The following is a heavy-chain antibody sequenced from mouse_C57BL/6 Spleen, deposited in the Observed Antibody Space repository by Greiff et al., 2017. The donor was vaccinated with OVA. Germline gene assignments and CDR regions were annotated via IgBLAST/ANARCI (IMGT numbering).Heavy chain of an antibody. CDR1: GYTFTNYW. CDR2: IYPGGGYT. D-gene: IGHD2-5*01. V-gene: IGHV1-63*01. J-gene: IGHJ4*01. CDR3: AAGAYYSKGHYAMDY. Sequence: QVQLKQSGAELVRPGTSVKMSCKASGYTFTNYWIGWAKQRPGHGLEWIGDIYPGGGYTNYNEKFKGKATLTADKSSSTAYMQFSSLTSEDSAIYYCAAGAYYSKGHYAMDYWGQGTSVTVSS.